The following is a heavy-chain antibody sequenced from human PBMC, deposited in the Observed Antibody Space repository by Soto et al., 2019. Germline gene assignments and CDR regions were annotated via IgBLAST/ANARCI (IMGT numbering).Heavy chain of an antibody. CDR2: IYYRGST. V-gene: IGHV4-59*01. CDR3: ARGNCNGMDV. D-gene: IGHD1-20*01. CDR1: GGSISSFY. J-gene: IGHJ6*02. Sequence: SETLSLTCTVSGGSISSFYWGWIRQPPGKGLEWIGYIYYRGSTNYNPSLKSRVTISVDTSKNQFSLKLSSVTAADTSVYYCARGNCNGMDVWGQGTTVTVSS.